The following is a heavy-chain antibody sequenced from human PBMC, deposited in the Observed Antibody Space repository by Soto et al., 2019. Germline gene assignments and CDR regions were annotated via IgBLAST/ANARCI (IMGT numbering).Heavy chain of an antibody. CDR1: AYTFTNYG. CDR2: ISGVNGQT. J-gene: IGHJ6*02. CDR3: ARDGRKQPWVERLNAMDV. V-gene: IGHV1-18*01. Sequence: QVQLVQSGPEVRKPGASVKVSCKASAYTFTNYGISWVRQAPGQGLEWMGWISGVNGQTNNAQKFRGRVTMTKDTSTMTGNMAMRSLSSDETGMYYCARDGRKQPWVERLNAMDVWGHGTTVTVSS. D-gene: IGHD1-26*01.